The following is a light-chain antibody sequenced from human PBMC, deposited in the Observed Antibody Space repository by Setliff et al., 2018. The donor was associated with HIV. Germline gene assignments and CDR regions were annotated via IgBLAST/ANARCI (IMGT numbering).Light chain of an antibody. J-gene: IGLJ1*01. CDR1: SSDVGDYNY. V-gene: IGLV2-14*03. Sequence: QSVLTQPASVSGSPGQSITISCTETSSDVGDYNYVSWYQQHPGKAPKVMIYDVSNRPSGVSNRFSGSKSGNTASLTISGLQAEDEADYYCSSYSSGSRLYVFGTGTKVTVL. CDR2: DVS. CDR3: SSYSSGSRLYV.